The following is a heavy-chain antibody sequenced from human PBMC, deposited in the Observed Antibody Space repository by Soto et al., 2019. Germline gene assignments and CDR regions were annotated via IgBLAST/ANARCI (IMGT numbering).Heavy chain of an antibody. V-gene: IGHV4-39*01. Sequence: PSYSVSLTSTVSGDSIIISDFYWGWVRQPPGKGLECIGSIFYLGSSYYNPSLKSRVTMSVDTSKNQLSVRLRSVTAADTALYFWARRALALRNNSWFDQSGQGIMITVDS. D-gene: IGHD3-3*02. J-gene: IGHJ5*02. CDR1: GDSIIISDFY. CDR2: IFYLGSS. CDR3: ARRALALRNNSWFDQ.